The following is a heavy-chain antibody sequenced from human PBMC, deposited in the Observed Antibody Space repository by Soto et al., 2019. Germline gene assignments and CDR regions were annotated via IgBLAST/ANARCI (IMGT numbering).Heavy chain of an antibody. CDR1: GFTFRSYV. D-gene: IGHD1-1*01. CDR3: ARCGTTAGLDV. CDR2: TSYDGSNN. Sequence: QVQLVESGGGVVQPGTSLRLSCVGSGFTFRSYVIHWVRQAPGKGLEWVALTSYDGSNNFYGDSVKGRFTISRDNSRNTVEQQMDSLRLEDTPLYYCARCGTTAGLDVWGQGTLVSVYS. J-gene: IGHJ4*02. V-gene: IGHV3-33*05.